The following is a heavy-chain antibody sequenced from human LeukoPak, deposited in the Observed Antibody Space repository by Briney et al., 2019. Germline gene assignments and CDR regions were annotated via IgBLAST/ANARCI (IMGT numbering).Heavy chain of an antibody. V-gene: IGHV3-23*01. D-gene: IGHD3-10*01. CDR2: INGGGDIM. Sequence: GGSLRLSCAASGFTFSSYAMSWFRQAPGKGLDWVSIINGGGDIMMYEDSVKGRFTISRDNSKNTFYLQMNSLRAEDTAVYYCAIRDRGYGLDIWGQGTMVTVSS. CDR1: GFTFSSYA. CDR3: AIRDRGYGLDI. J-gene: IGHJ3*02.